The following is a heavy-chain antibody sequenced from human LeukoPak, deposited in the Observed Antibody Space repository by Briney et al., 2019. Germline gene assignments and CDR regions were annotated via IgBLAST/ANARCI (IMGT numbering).Heavy chain of an antibody. D-gene: IGHD3-3*01. CDR1: GGSISSYY. J-gene: IGHJ3*02. CDR2: IYYSGST. V-gene: IGHV4-59*01. CDR3: ARSDTYDFWSGDDAFDI. Sequence: PSETLSLTCTVSGGSISSYYRSWIRQPPGKGLEWIGYIYYSGSTNYNPSLKSRVTISVDTSKNQFSLKLSSVTAADTAVYYCARSDTYDFWSGDDAFDIWGQGTMVTVSS.